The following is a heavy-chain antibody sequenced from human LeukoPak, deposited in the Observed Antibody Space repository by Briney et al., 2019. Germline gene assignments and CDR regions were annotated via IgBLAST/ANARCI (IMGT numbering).Heavy chain of an antibody. V-gene: IGHV3-23*01. CDR1: GFTFISYA. Sequence: PGGSLRLSCGASGFTFISYAMSWVRQGPGKGLEWVSYISGSGGSTQYADSVKGRFTISRDNSKNTVYLQMNSLRAEDTAVYYCARRQLVLFSGMDVWGQGTTVTVSS. J-gene: IGHJ6*02. CDR3: ARRQLVLFSGMDV. D-gene: IGHD6-13*01. CDR2: ISGSGGST.